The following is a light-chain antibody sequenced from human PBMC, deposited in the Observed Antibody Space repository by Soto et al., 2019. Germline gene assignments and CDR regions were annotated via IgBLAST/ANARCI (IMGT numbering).Light chain of an antibody. CDR1: QSVNSSY. J-gene: IGKJ3*01. CDR3: QQYGSLYT. Sequence: EIVLTQSPGTLSLSPGERATLSCRASQSVNSSYLAWYQQKPGQAPRLLIYGASSRATGIPDRFSGSGSGTDFTLTISRLEPEDFAVYYCQQYGSLYTFGHGTKVEIK. V-gene: IGKV3-20*01. CDR2: GAS.